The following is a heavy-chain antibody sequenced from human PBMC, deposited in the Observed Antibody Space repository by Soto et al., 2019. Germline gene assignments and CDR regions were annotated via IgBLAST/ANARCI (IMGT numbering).Heavy chain of an antibody. CDR2: INAGNGNT. CDR3: ASSVTMVRGVIRGDAFDI. CDR1: GYTFTSYA. J-gene: IGHJ3*02. D-gene: IGHD3-10*01. Sequence: ASVKVSCKASGYTFTSYAMHWVRQAPGQRLERMGWINAGNGNTKYSQKFQGRVTITRDTSASTAYMELSSLRSEDTAVYYCASSVTMVRGVIRGDAFDIWGQGTMVTVSS. V-gene: IGHV1-3*01.